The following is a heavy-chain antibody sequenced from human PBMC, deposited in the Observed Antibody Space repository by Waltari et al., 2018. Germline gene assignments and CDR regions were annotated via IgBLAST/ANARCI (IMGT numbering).Heavy chain of an antibody. CDR3: ARDFLDGDIVVVPAAFDY. D-gene: IGHD2-2*01. CDR1: GFTFSGYS. CDR2: ISSSSSYI. J-gene: IGHJ4*02. V-gene: IGHV3-21*01. Sequence: EVQLVESGGGLVKPGGSLRLSCAASGFTFSGYSMNWVHQAPGKGLEWVSSISSSSSYIYYADSVKGRFTISRDNAKNSLYLQMNSLRAEDTAVYYCARDFLDGDIVVVPAAFDYWGQGTLVTVSS.